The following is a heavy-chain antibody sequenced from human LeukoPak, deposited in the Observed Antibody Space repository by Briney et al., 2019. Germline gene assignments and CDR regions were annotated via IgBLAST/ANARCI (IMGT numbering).Heavy chain of an antibody. D-gene: IGHD3-22*01. CDR3: AKGRSSGYYYSYFDY. CDR2: ISAYNGNT. CDR1: GYTFTSYG. J-gene: IGHJ4*02. Sequence: ASVKVSCKASGYTFTSYGISWVRQAPGQGLEWMGWISAYNGNTNYAQKLQGRVTMTTDTSTSTAYMELRSLRSDDTAVYYCAKGRSSGYYYSYFDYWGQGTLVTVSS. V-gene: IGHV1-18*01.